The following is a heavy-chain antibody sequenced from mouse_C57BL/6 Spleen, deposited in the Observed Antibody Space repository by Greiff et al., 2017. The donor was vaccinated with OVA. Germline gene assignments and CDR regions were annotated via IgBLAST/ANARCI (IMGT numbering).Heavy chain of an antibody. CDR1: GYTFTSYW. V-gene: IGHV1-52*01. CDR2: IDPSDSET. D-gene: IGHD2-2*01. Sequence: QVQLQQPGAELVRPGSSVKLSCKASGYTFTSYWMHWVKQRPIQGLEWIGNIDPSDSETNYNQKFKDKATLTVDKSSSTAYMQLSSLTSEDSAVYYCARCYYGYLYAMDYWGPGTSVTVSS. CDR3: ARCYYGYLYAMDY. J-gene: IGHJ4*01.